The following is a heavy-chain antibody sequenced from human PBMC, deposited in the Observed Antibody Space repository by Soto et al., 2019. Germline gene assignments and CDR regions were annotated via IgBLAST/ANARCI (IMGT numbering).Heavy chain of an antibody. D-gene: IGHD6-13*01. CDR1: GFTFSSYG. Sequence: PGGSLRLSYAASGFTFSSYGMHWVRQSPGKGLEWVAVISYDGSNTYYADSVKGRFTISRDNSKNTLYLQMNSLRAEDTAVYYRAKERPAAAGHGMAARGQGTTVTVLL. CDR3: AKERPAAAGHGMAA. V-gene: IGHV3-30*18. J-gene: IGHJ6*02. CDR2: ISYDGSNT.